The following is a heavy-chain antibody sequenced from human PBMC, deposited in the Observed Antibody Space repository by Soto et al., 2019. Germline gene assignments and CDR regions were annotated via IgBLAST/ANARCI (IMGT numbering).Heavy chain of an antibody. J-gene: IGHJ5*02. CDR2: INHSGST. Sequence: SETLSLTCAVYGGSFSGYYWSWIRQPPGKGLEWIGEINHSGSTNYNPSLKSRVTISVDTSKNQFSLKLSSVTAADTAVYYCARGLIPDYYGSGSSREYNWFDPWGQGTLVTVSS. CDR1: GGSFSGYY. CDR3: ARGLIPDYYGSGSSREYNWFDP. D-gene: IGHD3-10*01. V-gene: IGHV4-34*01.